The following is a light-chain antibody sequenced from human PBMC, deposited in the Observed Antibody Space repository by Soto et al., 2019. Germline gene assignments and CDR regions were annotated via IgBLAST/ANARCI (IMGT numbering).Light chain of an antibody. CDR2: GAS. V-gene: IGKV3-20*01. CDR3: QQYGSSPPKVT. J-gene: IGKJ5*01. Sequence: EIVLTQSPGTLSLSPGERATNSCRASQSVSSSYLAWYQQKPGQAPRLLIYGASSRATGIPDRFSGSGSGTDFTLTISRLEPEDFAVYYCQQYGSSPPKVTFGQGTRWRL. CDR1: QSVSSSY.